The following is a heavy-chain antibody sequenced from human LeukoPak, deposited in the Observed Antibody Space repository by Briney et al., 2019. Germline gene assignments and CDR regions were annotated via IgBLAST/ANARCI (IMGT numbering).Heavy chain of an antibody. D-gene: IGHD2-2*02. V-gene: IGHV3-15*01. Sequence: GGSLRLSCAPSGFGFSKAWWSWVRQAQGKGLKWVGRIKSKTDGGTTDYAAPVKGRFTISRDDSKNMLYLQMNSLKTEDTAVYYCTTGGLYPFDYWGQGTLVTVSS. J-gene: IGHJ4*02. CDR3: TTGGLYPFDY. CDR1: GFGFSKAW. CDR2: IKSKTDGGTT.